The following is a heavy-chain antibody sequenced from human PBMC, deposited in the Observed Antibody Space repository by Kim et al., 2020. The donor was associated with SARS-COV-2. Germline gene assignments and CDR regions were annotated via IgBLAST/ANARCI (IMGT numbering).Heavy chain of an antibody. J-gene: IGHJ3*02. Sequence: AHSVQVRLTISRANAKYTLSLQMNSLRAEDTAVYYCARDAGGSYGDAFDIWGQGTMVTVSS. CDR3: ARDAGGSYGDAFDI. D-gene: IGHD1-26*01. V-gene: IGHV3-74*01.